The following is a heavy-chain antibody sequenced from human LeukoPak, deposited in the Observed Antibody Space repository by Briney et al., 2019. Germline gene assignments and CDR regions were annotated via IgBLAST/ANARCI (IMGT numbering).Heavy chain of an antibody. CDR1: GFIVSNYA. V-gene: IGHV3-23*01. J-gene: IGHJ4*02. CDR3: AKDDDGRHHGVGH. CDR2: IGYSATDT. D-gene: IGHD4-17*01. Sequence: HSGGSLRLSCAASGFIVSNYAMTWVRQAPGKGLEWVSVIGYSATDTYYTDSVKGRFTISRDYSMNTLYLQMTSLRDDDTALYYCAKDDDGRHHGVGHWGQGTLVTVSS.